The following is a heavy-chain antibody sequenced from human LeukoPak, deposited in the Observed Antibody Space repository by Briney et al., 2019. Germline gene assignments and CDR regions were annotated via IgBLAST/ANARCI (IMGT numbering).Heavy chain of an antibody. V-gene: IGHV1-18*01. CDR2: ISAYNGNT. Sequence: ASVKVSCKASGYTFTSYGISWVRQAPGQGLEWMGWISAYNGNTNYAQKLQGRVTMTTDTSTSTAYMELRSLRSDDTAVYYCERDLSSGWLGAFDIWGQGTMVTVSS. CDR1: GYTFTSYG. CDR3: ERDLSSGWLGAFDI. J-gene: IGHJ3*02. D-gene: IGHD6-19*01.